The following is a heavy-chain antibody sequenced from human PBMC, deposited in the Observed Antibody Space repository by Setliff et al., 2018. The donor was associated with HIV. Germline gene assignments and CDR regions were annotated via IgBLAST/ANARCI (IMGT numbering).Heavy chain of an antibody. V-gene: IGHV4-4*09. J-gene: IGHJ2*01. CDR2: MHSSGST. CDR1: GGSISRYY. D-gene: IGHD4-17*01. Sequence: SETLSLTCTVSGGSISRYYWSWIRQSPGKGLEFIGYMHSSGSTNYNPSLETRVTLSVDTSKSQFSLKLTSVTASDTAMYYCARPIPYGLDWYSDLWGRGTLVTVSS. CDR3: ARPIPYGLDWYSDL.